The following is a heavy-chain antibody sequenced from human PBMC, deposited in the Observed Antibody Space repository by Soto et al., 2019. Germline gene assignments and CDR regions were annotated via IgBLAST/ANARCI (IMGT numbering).Heavy chain of an antibody. D-gene: IGHD3-3*01. Sequence: QVQLVESGGGVVQPGRSLRLSCAASGFTFGVFGMHWVRQAPGKGLEWVAVISNDGNSEHYADSVKGRFTISRDNSKNTFYLQMNSLSVEDTAVYYCAKTITTIGVSSTGRGALLDNWGQGILVSVSS. CDR2: ISNDGNSE. CDR1: GFTFGVFG. CDR3: AKTITTIGVSSTGRGALLDN. J-gene: IGHJ4*02. V-gene: IGHV3-30*18.